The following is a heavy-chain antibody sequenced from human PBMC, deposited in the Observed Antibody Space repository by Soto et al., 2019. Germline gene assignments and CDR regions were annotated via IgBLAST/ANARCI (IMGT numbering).Heavy chain of an antibody. Sequence: PGGSLRLSCASSGFTFSSYWMSWVRQAPGKGLEWVANIKQDGSEKYYVDSVKGRFTIFRDNAKNSLYLQMNSLRAEDTAVYYCARDAQFDWLLWPREGAFDIWGQGTMVTVSS. J-gene: IGHJ3*02. D-gene: IGHD3-9*01. CDR1: GFTFSSYW. V-gene: IGHV3-7*01. CDR2: IKQDGSEK. CDR3: ARDAQFDWLLWPREGAFDI.